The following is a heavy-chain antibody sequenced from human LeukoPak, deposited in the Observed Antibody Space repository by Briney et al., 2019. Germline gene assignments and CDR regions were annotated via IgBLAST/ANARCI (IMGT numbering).Heavy chain of an antibody. Sequence: PSETLSLTCTDSGGSISSYYWSWIRQPAGKGLEWIGRIYSTGSTNYNPSLKSRVTISVDTSKNQFSLKLSSVTAADTAVYYCARVLSATGSSWNNWFDPWGQGTLVTVSS. D-gene: IGHD6-13*01. CDR2: IYSTGST. V-gene: IGHV4-4*07. CDR1: GGSISSYY. CDR3: ARVLSATGSSWNNWFDP. J-gene: IGHJ5*02.